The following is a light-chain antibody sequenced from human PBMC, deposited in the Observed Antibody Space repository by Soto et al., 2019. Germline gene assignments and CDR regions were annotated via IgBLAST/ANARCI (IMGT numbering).Light chain of an antibody. CDR1: QTVLDSYNNKDY. V-gene: IGKV4-1*01. CDR3: QQYYSTPRT. Sequence: DIVMTQSPDSLAVSLGERATINCKSSQTVLDSYNNKDYLTWYQQKPGQPPKLLIYWASTREFGVPDRFSGSGSGTDFTLTISSPQAEDVALYYCQQYYSTPRTFGHGTKVDIK. CDR2: WAS. J-gene: IGKJ1*01.